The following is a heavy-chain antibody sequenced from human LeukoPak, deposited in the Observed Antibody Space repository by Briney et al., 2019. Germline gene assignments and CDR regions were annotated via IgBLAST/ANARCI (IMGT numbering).Heavy chain of an antibody. CDR2: MSPTSGNT. V-gene: IGHV1-8*01. CDR3: ARSLAGRTYYYYMDA. D-gene: IGHD6-6*01. CDR1: GYSFTTFH. Sequence: ASVKVSCKASGYSFTTFHINWVRQATGQGLEWMGWMSPTSGNTGYAEKLQGGVSMTRNTSIDTAYMELSSLKSEDTAVYYCARSLAGRTYYYYMDAWGSGTTVTVSS. J-gene: IGHJ6*03.